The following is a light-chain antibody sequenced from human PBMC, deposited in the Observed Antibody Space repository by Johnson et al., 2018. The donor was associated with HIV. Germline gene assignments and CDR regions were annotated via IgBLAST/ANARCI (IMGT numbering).Light chain of an antibody. CDR1: SSNIGNNY. V-gene: IGLV1-51*01. CDR3: GTWDSSLSAGPYV. J-gene: IGLJ1*01. CDR2: DNN. Sequence: QAVLTQPPSVSAAPGQKVTISCSGSSSNIGNNYVSWYQQFPGSAPKLLIYDNNKRPSGIPDRFSGSKSGTSATLGITGLQTGDEADYYCGTWDSSLSAGPYVFGTVTKGTVL.